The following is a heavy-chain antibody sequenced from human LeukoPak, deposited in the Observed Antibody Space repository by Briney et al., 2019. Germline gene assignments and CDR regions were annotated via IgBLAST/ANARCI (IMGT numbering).Heavy chain of an antibody. CDR3: ARNYGDYTSAWFDP. Sequence: GASVKVSCKASGYTFTSYDINWVRQATGQGLEWMGWMNPNSGNTGYAQKFQGRVTITRNTSISTAYLQWSSLKASDTAMYYCARNYGDYTSAWFDPWGQGTLVTVSS. CDR1: GYTFTSYD. D-gene: IGHD4-17*01. J-gene: IGHJ5*02. CDR2: MNPNSGNT. V-gene: IGHV1-8*03.